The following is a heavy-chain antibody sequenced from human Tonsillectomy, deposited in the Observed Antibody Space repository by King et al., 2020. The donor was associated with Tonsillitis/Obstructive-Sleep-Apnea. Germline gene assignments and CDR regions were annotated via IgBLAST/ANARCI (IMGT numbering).Heavy chain of an antibody. CDR3: ARAPPRNISFYCYMDV. V-gene: IGHV3-11*05. D-gene: IGHD2/OR15-2a*01. J-gene: IGHJ6*03. CDR2: ITGSSNYT. Sequence: VQLVQSGGGLVKPGGSLRLSCAASGFTFSDYYMSWIRQAPGKGLEWVSYITGSSNYTNYADSVKGRFTISRDNAKNSLYLQMNSLGAEDTAVYYCARAPPRNISFYCYMDVWGKGTTVTVSS. CDR1: GFTFSDYY.